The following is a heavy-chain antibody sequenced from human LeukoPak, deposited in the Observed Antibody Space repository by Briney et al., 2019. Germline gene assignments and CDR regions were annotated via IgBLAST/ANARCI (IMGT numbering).Heavy chain of an antibody. D-gene: IGHD2-2*02. V-gene: IGHV1-69*05. Sequence: SVKVSCKASGGTFSSYAISWVRQAPGQGLEWMGGIIPIFGTANYAQKFQGRVTITTDESTSTAYMELSRLRSEDTAVYYCGGGFSERHCSSTSCYSWGQGTLVTVSS. CDR1: GGTFSSYA. CDR3: GGGFSERHCSSTSCYS. CDR2: IIPIFGTA. J-gene: IGHJ4*02.